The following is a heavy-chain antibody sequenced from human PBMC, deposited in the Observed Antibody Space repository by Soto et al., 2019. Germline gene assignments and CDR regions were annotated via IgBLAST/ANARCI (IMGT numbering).Heavy chain of an antibody. J-gene: IGHJ4*02. CDR1: GFTFSTYW. D-gene: IGHD5-12*01. V-gene: IGHV3-30*03. Sequence: PGGSLRLSCAASGFTFSTYWMSWVRRAPGKGLEWVAVISYDGGNKYYADSVKGRFTISRDNSKDMLYLQMNSLRAEDTAVYYCVSPRYSGYSCFNYWGQGSPVTVSS. CDR2: ISYDGGNK. CDR3: VSPRYSGYSCFNY.